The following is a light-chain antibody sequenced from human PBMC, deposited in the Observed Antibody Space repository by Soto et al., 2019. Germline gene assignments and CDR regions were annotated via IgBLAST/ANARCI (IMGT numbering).Light chain of an antibody. CDR1: NNDFGNYNL. V-gene: IGLV2-23*01. Sequence: QSVLTQPASVSGSPGQSMTISCTGTNNDFGNYNLVSWYQQHPGKAPKLMIFEGTKRPSGVSNRFSGSKSGNTASLTVSGLQAEDEADYYCCSYAGSSTLVFGTGTKVTVL. CDR3: CSYAGSSTLV. CDR2: EGT. J-gene: IGLJ1*01.